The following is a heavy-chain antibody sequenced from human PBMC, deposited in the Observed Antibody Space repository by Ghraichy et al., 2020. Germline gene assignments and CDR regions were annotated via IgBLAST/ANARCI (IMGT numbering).Heavy chain of an antibody. V-gene: IGHV4-31*03. CDR2: IYYSGST. CDR3: ARESRSFLEGPTPFDY. J-gene: IGHJ4*02. Sequence: SETLSLTSTVSGGSISSGGYYWSWIRQHPGKGLEWIGYIYYSGSTYYNPSLKSRVTISVDTSKNQFSLKLSSVTAADTAVYYCARESRSFLEGPTPFDYWGQGTLVTVSS. CDR1: GGSISSGGYY. D-gene: IGHD3-3*02.